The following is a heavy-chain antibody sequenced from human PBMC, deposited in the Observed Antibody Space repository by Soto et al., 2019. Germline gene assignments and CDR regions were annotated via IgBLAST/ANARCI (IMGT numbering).Heavy chain of an antibody. V-gene: IGHV3-23*01. Sequence: GGSLRLSCAASGFTFGSYAMSWVRQAPGKGLEWVSAISGSGGSTYYADSVKGRFTISRDNSKNTLYLQMNSLRAEDTAVYYCVRRGNDVHGGYYFDYWAQGNLVPVSS. CDR2: ISGSGGST. J-gene: IGHJ4*02. CDR3: VRRGNDVHGGYYFDY. CDR1: GFTFGSYA. D-gene: IGHD1-1*01.